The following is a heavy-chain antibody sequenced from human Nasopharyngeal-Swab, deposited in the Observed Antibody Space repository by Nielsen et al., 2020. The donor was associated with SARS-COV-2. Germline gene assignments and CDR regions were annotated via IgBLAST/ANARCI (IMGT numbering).Heavy chain of an antibody. D-gene: IGHD6-19*01. Sequence: ASVKVSCKASGYTFTSYDINWVRQAPGQGLEWVGWISANNGNTNYAQKFRGRVTMTTDTSTSTAYMELRSLRSDDTAIYYCARDQWLVHYFDYWGQGTLVTVSS. V-gene: IGHV1-18*01. CDR3: ARDQWLVHYFDY. CDR2: ISANNGNT. CDR1: GYTFTSYD. J-gene: IGHJ4*02.